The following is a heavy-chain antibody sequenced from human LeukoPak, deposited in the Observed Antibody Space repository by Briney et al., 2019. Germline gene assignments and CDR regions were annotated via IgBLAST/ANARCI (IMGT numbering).Heavy chain of an antibody. CDR1: GFTFSTFA. J-gene: IGHJ5*02. Sequence: PGGSLRLSCAASGFTFSTFAMSWVRQAPGKGPEWVSAISGSGGGTYYADSVKGRLTISRDNSKTTLYLQLSRLRAEDTAVYYCAKAFSAYEDWPPNWFDPWGQGTLVTVSS. V-gene: IGHV3-23*01. D-gene: IGHD5-12*01. CDR2: ISGSGGGT. CDR3: AKAFSAYEDWPPNWFDP.